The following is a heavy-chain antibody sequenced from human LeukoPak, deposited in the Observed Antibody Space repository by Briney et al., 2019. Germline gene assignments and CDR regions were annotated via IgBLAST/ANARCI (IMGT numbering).Heavy chain of an antibody. Sequence: GASVKVSCKASGYTFTSHDINWVRQATGQGLEWMGWMNPSSVTTGSAQKFQGRVTMTWNTSISTAYMELSGPRSEDTAVYYCARVAVAGTGDWFDPWGQGTLVTVSS. CDR2: MNPSSVTT. CDR3: ARVAVAGTGDWFDP. D-gene: IGHD6-19*01. V-gene: IGHV1-8*01. J-gene: IGHJ5*02. CDR1: GYTFTSHD.